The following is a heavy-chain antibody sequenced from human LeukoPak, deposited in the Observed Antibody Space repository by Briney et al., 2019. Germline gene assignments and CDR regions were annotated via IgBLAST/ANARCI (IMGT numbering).Heavy chain of an antibody. V-gene: IGHV1-2*02. CDR1: GYTFTGYY. J-gene: IGHJ4*02. CDR2: INPNRGGP. Sequence: ASVKVSCKASGYTFTGYYMHWVRQAPGQGLEWMGWINPNRGGPNYAQKFQGRVTMTRDTSISTAYMELSRLRSDDTAVYYCARVGQDYDFDYWGQGTLVTVSS. D-gene: IGHD3-3*01. CDR3: ARVGQDYDFDY.